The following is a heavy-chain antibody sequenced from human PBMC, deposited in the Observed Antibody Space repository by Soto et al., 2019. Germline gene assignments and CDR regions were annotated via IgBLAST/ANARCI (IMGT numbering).Heavy chain of an antibody. Sequence: SETLSLTCTVSGGSINSGGYYWSWIRQHPGKGLEWIGYIYYSGSTYYNPSLKSRVTISIDTSKNQFSLKLSSVTAADTAVYYCARAQTIFGIITVFDYWGQGTLVTVSS. CDR2: IYYSGST. V-gene: IGHV4-31*03. J-gene: IGHJ4*02. CDR3: ARAQTIFGIITVFDY. D-gene: IGHD3-3*01. CDR1: GGSINSGGYY.